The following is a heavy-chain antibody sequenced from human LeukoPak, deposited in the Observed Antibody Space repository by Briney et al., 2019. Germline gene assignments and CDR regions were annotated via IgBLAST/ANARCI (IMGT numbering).Heavy chain of an antibody. CDR3: ARGPAAAGEPYYYYYYRDV. CDR2: IIPIFGTA. J-gene: IGHJ6*03. CDR1: GGTFSSYA. D-gene: IGHD6-13*01. Sequence: ASVKVSCKASGGTFSSYAISWVRQAPGQGLEWMGGIIPIFGTANYAQKFQGRVTITADEYTSTAYMELSSLRSEDTAVYYCARGPAAAGEPYYYYYYRDVWRKGTTVTIPS. V-gene: IGHV1-69*13.